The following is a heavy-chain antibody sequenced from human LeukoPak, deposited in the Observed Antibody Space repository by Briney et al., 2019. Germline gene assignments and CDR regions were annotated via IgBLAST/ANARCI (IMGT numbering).Heavy chain of an antibody. J-gene: IGHJ3*02. V-gene: IGHV3-48*01. CDR1: GFTFSSYG. CDR2: ISSSSSTI. Sequence: GGSLGLSCAASGFTFSSYGMHWVRQAPGKGLEWVSYISSSSSTIYYADSVKGRFTISRDNAKNSLYLQMNSLRAEDTAVYYCARDPLPRAFDIWGQGTMVTVSS. CDR3: ARDPLPRAFDI.